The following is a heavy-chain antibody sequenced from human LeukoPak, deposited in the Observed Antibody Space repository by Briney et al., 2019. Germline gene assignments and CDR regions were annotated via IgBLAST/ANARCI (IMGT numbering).Heavy chain of an antibody. CDR2: INYSGST. J-gene: IGHJ4*02. V-gene: IGHV4-59*01. Sequence: SETLSLTCTVSGGSISSYYWSWIRQPPGKGLEWIGYINYSGSTHYNPSLKSRVTMSVDTSKKQFSLKLSSVTAADTAVYYCARDRVVGATGYWGLGTLVTVSS. CDR3: ARDRVVGATGY. CDR1: GGSISSYY. D-gene: IGHD1-26*01.